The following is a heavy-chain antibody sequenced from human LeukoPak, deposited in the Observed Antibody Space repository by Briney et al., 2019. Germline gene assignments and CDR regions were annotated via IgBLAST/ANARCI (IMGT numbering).Heavy chain of an antibody. Sequence: PGGSLRLSCAASGFTFSSYAMSWVRQAPGKGLEWVSAISGSGGSTYYADSVKGRFTISRDNSKNTLYLQMNSLRAEDTAVYYCAKIRHGYNFRPDAFDIWGQGTMVTFSS. CDR3: AKIRHGYNFRPDAFDI. CDR2: ISGSGGST. CDR1: GFTFSSYA. D-gene: IGHD5-24*01. V-gene: IGHV3-23*01. J-gene: IGHJ3*02.